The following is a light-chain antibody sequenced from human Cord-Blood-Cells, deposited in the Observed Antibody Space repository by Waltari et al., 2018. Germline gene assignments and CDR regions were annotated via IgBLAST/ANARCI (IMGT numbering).Light chain of an antibody. V-gene: IGKV3-11*01. CDR2: DAS. Sequence: EIVLTQSPATLSLSTGERATLSCRASQSVSSYLAWYQQKPGQAPSLLIYDASNRATGIPARFSGSGSGTDFTLTISSLEPEDFAVYYCQQRSNWPLFTFGPGTKVDIK. CDR1: QSVSSY. J-gene: IGKJ3*01. CDR3: QQRSNWPLFT.